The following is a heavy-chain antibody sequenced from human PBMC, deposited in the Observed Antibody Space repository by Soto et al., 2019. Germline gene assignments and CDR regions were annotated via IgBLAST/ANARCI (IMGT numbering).Heavy chain of an antibody. J-gene: IGHJ6*02. CDR3: ARGVWNGMDV. D-gene: IGHD2-8*01. CDR2: ISYSGST. Sequence: SETLSLTCTVSGGSISSGDYYWSWIRQPPGKGLEWIGYISYSGSTYYNPSLKSRVTISVDTSKNQFSLKLSSVTAADTAVYYCARGVWNGMDVWGQGTTVTVPS. CDR1: GGSISSGDYY. V-gene: IGHV4-30-4*01.